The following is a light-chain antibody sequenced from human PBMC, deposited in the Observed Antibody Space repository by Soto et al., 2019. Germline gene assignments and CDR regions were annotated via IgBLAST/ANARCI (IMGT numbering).Light chain of an antibody. CDR1: QSVSSSY. Sequence: EIVLTQSPGTLSLPPGERATLSCRASQSVSSSYLAWYQQKPGQAPRLLIYDASSRATDIPDRFSGSGSGTDFTLTINRLEPEDFAVYYCQQYGSSPRTFGQGTKVEIK. J-gene: IGKJ1*01. V-gene: IGKV3-20*01. CDR3: QQYGSSPRT. CDR2: DAS.